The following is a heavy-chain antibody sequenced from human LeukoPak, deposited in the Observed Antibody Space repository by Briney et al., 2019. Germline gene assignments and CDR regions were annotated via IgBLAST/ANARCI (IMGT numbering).Heavy chain of an antibody. J-gene: IGHJ6*03. Sequence: ASVKVSCKASEYTFTAYYMHWMRQAPGQGLEWMGWMNPNSGNTGYAQKFQGRVTITRNTSISTAYMELSSLRSEDTAVYYCARGLTVTPWAYYYYMDVWGKGTTVTVSS. CDR2: MNPNSGNT. D-gene: IGHD4-17*01. V-gene: IGHV1-8*03. CDR1: EYTFTAYY. CDR3: ARGLTVTPWAYYYYMDV.